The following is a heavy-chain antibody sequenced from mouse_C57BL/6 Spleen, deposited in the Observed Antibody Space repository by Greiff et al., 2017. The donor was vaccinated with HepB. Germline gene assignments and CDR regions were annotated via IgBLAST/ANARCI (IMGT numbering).Heavy chain of an antibody. CDR1: GYSITSGYY. Sequence: EVKLMESGPGLVKPSQSLSLTCSVTGYSITSGYYWNWIRQFPGNKLEWMGYISYDGSNNYNPSLKNRISITRDTSKNQFFLKLNSVTTEDTATYYCAREGYYGSSYDIGSLDYWVKEPQSPSPQ. CDR3: AREGYYGSSYDIGSLDY. J-gene: IGHJ4*01. D-gene: IGHD1-1*01. V-gene: IGHV3-6*01. CDR2: ISYDGSN.